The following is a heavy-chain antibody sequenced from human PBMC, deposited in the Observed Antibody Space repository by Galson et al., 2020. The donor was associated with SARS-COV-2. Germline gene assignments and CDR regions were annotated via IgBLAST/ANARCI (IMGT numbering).Heavy chain of an antibody. CDR3: ARQSIAIELWLEWGDWFDP. CDR1: GGSVSSRSYF. CDR2: THYSGKI. J-gene: IGHJ5*02. Sequence: SETLSLTCIVSGGSVSSRSYFWGWIRQHPGKGLEWIGSTHYSGKIYYSPSLKSRVTISVDTSKNQFSLRLNSVTAADTAVYYCARQSIAIELWLEWGDWFDPWGQGTLVSVSS. D-gene: IGHD3-9*01. V-gene: IGHV4-39*01.